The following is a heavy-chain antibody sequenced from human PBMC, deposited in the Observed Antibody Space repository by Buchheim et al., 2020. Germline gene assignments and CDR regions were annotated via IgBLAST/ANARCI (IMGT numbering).Heavy chain of an antibody. Sequence: QVQLKESGPGLLKPSETLSLTCTVSGGSISTTTYYWDWIRQPPGKGLEWIGNVHYTGTTYYNPSLKSRVTMSVDTPKNQFSLKLISVTAADTALYYCARHSDAYNFFDYWGQGTL. CDR1: GGSISTTTYY. CDR3: ARHSDAYNFFDY. V-gene: IGHV4-39*01. J-gene: IGHJ4*02. D-gene: IGHD5-24*01. CDR2: VHYTGTT.